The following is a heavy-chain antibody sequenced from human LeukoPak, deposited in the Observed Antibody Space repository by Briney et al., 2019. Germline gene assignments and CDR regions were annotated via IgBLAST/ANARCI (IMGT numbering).Heavy chain of an antibody. CDR2: ISSSGGNI. D-gene: IGHD3-9*01. CDR1: GFTFSSYA. J-gene: IGHJ5*02. CDR3: AKDTWYYDILTGYYNWFDP. Sequence: SGGSLRLSCAASGFTFSSYAMHWVRQAPERGLEWVSFISSSGGNIFYAESVKGRFTISRDNSKDTLYLQMNSLRAEDTAVYYCAKDTWYYDILTGYYNWFDPWGQGTLVTVSS. V-gene: IGHV3-23*01.